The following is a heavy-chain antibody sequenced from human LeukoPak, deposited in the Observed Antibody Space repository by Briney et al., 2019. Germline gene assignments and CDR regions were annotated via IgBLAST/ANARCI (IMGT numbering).Heavy chain of an antibody. CDR3: ARVNSLRGVAFDI. Sequence: SETLSLTCTVSGGSIRSSYYYWGWIRQPPGKGLEWIGSIYDSGSTYYNPSLKSRVTISVDTSKNQFSLKLSSVTAADTAVYYCARVNSLRGVAFDIWGQGTMVTVSS. D-gene: IGHD3-16*01. CDR1: GGSIRSSYYY. J-gene: IGHJ3*02. V-gene: IGHV4-39*01. CDR2: IYDSGST.